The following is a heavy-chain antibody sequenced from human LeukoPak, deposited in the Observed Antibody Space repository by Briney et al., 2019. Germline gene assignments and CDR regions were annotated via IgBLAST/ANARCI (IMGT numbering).Heavy chain of an antibody. CDR2: ITANTRGSIT. D-gene: IGHD2/OR15-2a*01. CDR1: GFSFSTHD. J-gene: IGHJ4*02. V-gene: IGHV3-23*01. CDR3: ARGGYFSFDY. Sequence: GGSLRLSCVTSGFSFSTHDMSWVRQAPGKGLEWVSGITANTRGSITYYADSVEGRFTISRDSSKDTLYLQMNSLRAEDTAVYFCARGGYFSFDYWGQGTLVTVSS.